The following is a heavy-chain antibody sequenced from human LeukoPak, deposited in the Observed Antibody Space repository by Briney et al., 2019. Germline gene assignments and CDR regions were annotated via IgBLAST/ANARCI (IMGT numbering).Heavy chain of an antibody. CDR3: ARDRGIAADNWFDP. Sequence: GGSPRLSCAASGFTFSSYWMHWVRQAPGKGLVWVSRINSDGSSTSYADSVKGRFTISRDNAKNTLYLQMNSLRAEDTAVYYCARDRGIAADNWFDPWGQGTLITVSS. J-gene: IGHJ5*02. CDR2: INSDGSST. V-gene: IGHV3-74*01. D-gene: IGHD6-13*01. CDR1: GFTFSSYW.